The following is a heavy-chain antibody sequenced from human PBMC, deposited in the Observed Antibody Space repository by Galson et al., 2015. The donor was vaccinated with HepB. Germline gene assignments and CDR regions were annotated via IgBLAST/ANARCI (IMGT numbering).Heavy chain of an antibody. D-gene: IGHD3-10*01. V-gene: IGHV1-18*01. J-gene: IGHJ4*02. Sequence: SVKVSCKASGYTFTNYGVSWVRQAPGQGLEWMGWISPYNGNTNYAQKVQGRVTMTTDTSTRTAYMELKSLRSDDTAVYYCARDGLVEVRGVIVRGSLDYWGQGTMVTVSS. CDR3: ARDGLVEVRGVIVRGSLDY. CDR2: ISPYNGNT. CDR1: GYTFTNYG.